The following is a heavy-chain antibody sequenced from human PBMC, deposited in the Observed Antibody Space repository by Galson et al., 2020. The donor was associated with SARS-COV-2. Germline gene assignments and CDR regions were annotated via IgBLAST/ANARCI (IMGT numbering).Heavy chain of an antibody. CDR1: GYSFTGYH. J-gene: IGHJ4*02. CDR2: MNPKSGAT. Sequence: GESLKISCKASGYSFTGYHFHWVRQAPGQGLEWLGWMNPKSGATIYAQRFHGRVTMTSDTSIRTAYMQLSRLTSDDTALYYCARGNRYYADFWGQGTLVTVSS. CDR3: ARGNRYYADF. D-gene: IGHD3-16*02. V-gene: IGHV1-2*02.